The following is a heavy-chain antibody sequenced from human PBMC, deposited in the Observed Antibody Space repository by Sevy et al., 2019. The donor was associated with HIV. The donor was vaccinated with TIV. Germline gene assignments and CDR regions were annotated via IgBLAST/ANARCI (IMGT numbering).Heavy chain of an antibody. J-gene: IGHJ6*02. Sequence: SETLSLTCTVSGDAISGYYWSWIRQPPGKGLEWIGYIYYSGSTNYNPSLKSRVTISEETSKNQFSLKLTSVTAADTAVYYCARPYSNYYYAMDVWGQGTTVTVSS. V-gene: IGHV4-59*01. CDR3: ARPYSNYYYAMDV. CDR2: IYYSGST. D-gene: IGHD1-26*01. CDR1: GDAISGYY.